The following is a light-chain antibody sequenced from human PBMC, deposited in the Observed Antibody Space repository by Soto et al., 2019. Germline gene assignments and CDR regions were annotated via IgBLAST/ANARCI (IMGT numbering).Light chain of an antibody. CDR3: QQYGSSLWT. Sequence: EIVLTQSPGTLSLSPGERATLSCRASQSVSSSYLAWYQQKPGQAPRLLIYGASSRATGIPDRLSGSGSGTDFTLTISRLEPEDFAVYYCQQYGSSLWTFGQGTKVDIX. CDR1: QSVSSSY. J-gene: IGKJ1*01. CDR2: GAS. V-gene: IGKV3-20*01.